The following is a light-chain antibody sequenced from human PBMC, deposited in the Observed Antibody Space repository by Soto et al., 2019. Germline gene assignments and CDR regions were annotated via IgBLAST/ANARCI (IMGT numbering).Light chain of an antibody. Sequence: EIVLTQSPGTLSLSPVERATLSCMASQSVSSSYLAWYQQKPVQAPRLLIYGASSRATGIPDRFSGSGSGTDFTLTISRLEPEDFAVYYCQQYGSSPLWTFGQGTKVDIK. V-gene: IGKV3-20*01. CDR2: GAS. J-gene: IGKJ1*01. CDR1: QSVSSSY. CDR3: QQYGSSPLWT.